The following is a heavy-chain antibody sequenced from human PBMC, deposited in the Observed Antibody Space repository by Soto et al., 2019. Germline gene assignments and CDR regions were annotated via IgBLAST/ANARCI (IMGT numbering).Heavy chain of an antibody. CDR2: IYYSGII. J-gene: IGHJ6*02. D-gene: IGHD1-20*01. CDR1: GGSISSYY. V-gene: IGHV4-59*01. CDR3: ARYKSNYYYGMDV. Sequence: PSETLSLTCTVSGGSISSYYWSWIRQPPGKGLEWIGYIYYSGIINYNPSLKSRVTFSVDTSKNQFSLKLSSVTAADTAVYYCARYKSNYYYGMDVWGQGTTVTVSS.